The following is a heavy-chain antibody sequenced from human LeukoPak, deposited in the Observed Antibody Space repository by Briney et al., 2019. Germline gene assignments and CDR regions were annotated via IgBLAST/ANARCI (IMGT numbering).Heavy chain of an antibody. CDR2: INHSGST. Sequence: SETLSLTCTVSGGSISSYYWSWIRQLPGKGLEWIGEINHSGSTNYNPSLKSRVTISVDTSKNQFSLKLSSVTAADTAVYYCARSYYNYYYYMDVWGKGTTVTISS. CDR3: ARSYYNYYYYMDV. J-gene: IGHJ6*03. D-gene: IGHD1-26*01. V-gene: IGHV4-34*01. CDR1: GGSISSYY.